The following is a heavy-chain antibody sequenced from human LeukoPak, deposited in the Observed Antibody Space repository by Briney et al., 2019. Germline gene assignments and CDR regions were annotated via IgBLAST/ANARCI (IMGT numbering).Heavy chain of an antibody. CDR2: VHYSGST. J-gene: IGHJ5*02. Sequence: SETLSLTCTVSGDSISGYYWNWLRQPPGKGLEWIGFVHYSGSTNYNPFLKSRVTISVDISKNQFSLNLSSVTAADTAVYYCARARGGYGDYGSWFDPWEQGTLVPVSS. CDR3: ARARGGYGDYGSWFDP. V-gene: IGHV4-59*01. CDR1: GDSISGYY. D-gene: IGHD4-17*01.